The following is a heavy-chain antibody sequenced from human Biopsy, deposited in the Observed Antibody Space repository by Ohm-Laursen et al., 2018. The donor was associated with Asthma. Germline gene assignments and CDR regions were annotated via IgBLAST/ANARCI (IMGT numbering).Heavy chain of an antibody. CDR1: GGYLTGHY. J-gene: IGHJ5*02. CDR2: IDQSGYT. CDR3: ARAAVTGIRGWFDP. D-gene: IGHD1-20*01. Sequence: SETLSLTCTVYGGYLTGHYWNWIRQPPGKGLEWIGEIDQSGYTNYNPSHKSRVTISADTSKNQFHLNLSSVTAADTAVYFCARAAVTGIRGWFDPWGQGTQVTFS. V-gene: IGHV4-34*01.